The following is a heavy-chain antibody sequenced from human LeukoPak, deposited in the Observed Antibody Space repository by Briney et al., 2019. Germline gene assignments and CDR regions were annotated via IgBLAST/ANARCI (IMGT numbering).Heavy chain of an antibody. D-gene: IGHD6-19*01. CDR2: MYSSGST. CDR3: ARGSLYSSGLDY. V-gene: IGHV4-39*07. CDR1: GGSISITSYY. Sequence: SETLSLTCTVSGGSISITSYYWGWIRQPPGKGLEWIGSMYSSGSTYYNPSLKSRVTISVDTSKNQFSLKLSSVTAADTAVYYCARGSLYSSGLDYWGQGTLVTVSS. J-gene: IGHJ4*02.